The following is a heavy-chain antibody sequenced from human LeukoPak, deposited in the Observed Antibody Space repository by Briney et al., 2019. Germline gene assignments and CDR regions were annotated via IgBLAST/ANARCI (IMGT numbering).Heavy chain of an antibody. V-gene: IGHV3-21*01. CDR1: GFTFSSYS. Sequence: GGSLRLSCAASGFTFSSYSMNWVRQAPGKGLEWVSSISSSSSYIYYADSVKGRFTISRDNAKNSLYLQMNSLRAEDTAVYYCATDQLAAAGTVFDYWGQGTLVTVP. J-gene: IGHJ4*02. CDR3: ATDQLAAAGTVFDY. CDR2: ISSSSSYI. D-gene: IGHD6-13*01.